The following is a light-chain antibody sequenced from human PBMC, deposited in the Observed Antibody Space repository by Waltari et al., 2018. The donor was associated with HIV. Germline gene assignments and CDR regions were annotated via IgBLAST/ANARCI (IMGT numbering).Light chain of an antibody. CDR2: ENE. CDR3: QSYASSTYVV. V-gene: IGLV6-57*01. CDR1: GGSIGNNY. J-gene: IGLJ2*01. Sequence: LTQPHSVSQSPGKRVTISCTRNGGSIGNNYVHWYQQRPGRSPTTVIYENEHGPSWVPDRFSGSIDNSSNSASLTISGLKTEDEADYYWQSYASSTYVVFGGGTKLTVL.